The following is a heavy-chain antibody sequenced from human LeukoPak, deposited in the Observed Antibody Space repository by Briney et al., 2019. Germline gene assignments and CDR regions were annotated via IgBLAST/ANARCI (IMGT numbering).Heavy chain of an antibody. Sequence: PGRSLRLSCAASGFTFSSYGMHWVRQAPGKGLEWVAVISYDGSNKYYADSVKGRFTISRDNSENTLYLQMNSLRAEDTAVYYCAKVWFGELHFDYWGQGTLVTVSS. J-gene: IGHJ4*02. CDR2: ISYDGSNK. CDR3: AKVWFGELHFDY. CDR1: GFTFSSYG. D-gene: IGHD3-10*01. V-gene: IGHV3-30*18.